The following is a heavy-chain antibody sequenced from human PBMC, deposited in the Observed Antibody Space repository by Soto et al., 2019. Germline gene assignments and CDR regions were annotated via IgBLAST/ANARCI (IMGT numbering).Heavy chain of an antibody. CDR1: GDSVSSNSAA. V-gene: IGHV6-1*01. Sequence: QVQLQQSGPGLVKPSQTLSLTCDISGDSVSSNSAAWNWIRQTPSRGLEWLGRTYYRSKWYINYAVSVKCRITVTPDTSKNQCSLQLNSVTPEDTALYYCARGSWDDVTGHYYMDGWGKGSTVTVSS. CDR3: ARGSWDDVTGHYYMDG. CDR2: TYYRSKWYI. D-gene: IGHD1-1*01. J-gene: IGHJ6*03.